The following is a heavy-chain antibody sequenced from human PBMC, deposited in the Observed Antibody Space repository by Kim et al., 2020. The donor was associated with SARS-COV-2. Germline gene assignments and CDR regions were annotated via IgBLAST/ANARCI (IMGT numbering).Heavy chain of an antibody. CDR2: ISADESNK. CDR3: ARESDSSGRAGSFGY. J-gene: IGHJ4*01. Sequence: GGSLRLSCAGSGFTFGSAHMHWVRQAPGKGLEWVALISADESNKDYVDSVKGRFTVSRDNSQNTLVLQMDSLRGEDTAVYYCARESDSSGRAGSFGYGG. D-gene: IGHD6-19*01. V-gene: IGHV3-30*03. CDR1: GFTFGSAH.